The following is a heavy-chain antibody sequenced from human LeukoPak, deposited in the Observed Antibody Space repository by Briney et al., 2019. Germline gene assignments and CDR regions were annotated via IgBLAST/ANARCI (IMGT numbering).Heavy chain of an antibody. V-gene: IGHV3-23*01. CDR3: ARVDGYYYMDV. D-gene: IGHD2-2*03. CDR1: DFSFITYA. CDR2: ISGGGDAT. J-gene: IGHJ6*03. Sequence: PPGRSLRLSCAASDFSFITYAMSWVRQAPGKGLERVSTISGGGDATYYADSVKGRFTISRDNSKNTLYLQMNSLRAEDTAVYYCARVDGYYYMDVWGKGTTVTISS.